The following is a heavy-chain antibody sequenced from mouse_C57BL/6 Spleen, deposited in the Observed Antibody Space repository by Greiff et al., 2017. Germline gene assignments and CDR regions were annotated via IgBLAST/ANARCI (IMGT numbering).Heavy chain of an antibody. CDR2: ISSGGSYT. Sequence: EVMLVESGGDLVKPGGSLKLSCAASGFTFSSYGMSWVRQTPDKRLEWVATISSGGSYTYYPDSVKGRFTISRDNAKNTLYLQMSSLKSEDTAMYYCARDLGPYGNYDAMDYWGQGTSVTVSS. D-gene: IGHD2-1*01. CDR1: GFTFSSYG. V-gene: IGHV5-6*01. J-gene: IGHJ4*01. CDR3: ARDLGPYGNYDAMDY.